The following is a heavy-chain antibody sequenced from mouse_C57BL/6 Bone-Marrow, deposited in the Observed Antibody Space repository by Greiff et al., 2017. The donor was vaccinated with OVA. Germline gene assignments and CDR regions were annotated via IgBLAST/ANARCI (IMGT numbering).Heavy chain of an antibody. CDR1: GYTFTSYW. J-gene: IGHJ3*01. D-gene: IGHD1-1*01. V-gene: IGHV1-7*01. CDR3: ARGKLLRTLFAY. CDR2: INPSSGYT. Sequence: QVQLQQSGAELAKPGASVKLSCKASGYTFTSYWMHWVKQRPGQGLEWIGYINPSSGYTKYNQKFKDKATLTVDKSSSTAYMQLSSLTYEDSAVYYCARGKLLRTLFAYWGQGTLVTVSA.